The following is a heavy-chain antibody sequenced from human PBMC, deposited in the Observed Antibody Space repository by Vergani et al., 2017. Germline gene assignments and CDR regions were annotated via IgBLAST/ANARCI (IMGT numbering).Heavy chain of an antibody. D-gene: IGHD3-9*01. V-gene: IGHV3-7*01. CDR1: GFTFSSYW. CDR3: ARVANYYDILTGYPADAFDI. CDR2: IKQDGSEK. Sequence: EVQLVESGGGLVQPGGSLRLSCAASGFTFSSYWMSWVRQAPGKGLEWVANIKQDGSEKYYVDSVKGRFTISRDNAKNSLYLQMNSLRAEDTAVYYCARVANYYDILTGYPADAFDIWGQGTMVTVSS. J-gene: IGHJ3*02.